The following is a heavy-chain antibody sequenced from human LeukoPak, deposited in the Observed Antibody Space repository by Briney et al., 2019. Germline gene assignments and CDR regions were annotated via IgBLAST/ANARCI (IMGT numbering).Heavy chain of an antibody. V-gene: IGHV3-23*01. CDR1: GFTFSSYA. CDR3: ARDWNGDFYY. J-gene: IGHJ4*02. D-gene: IGHD1-1*01. Sequence: PGGPLRVSCEASGFTFSSYAMSWVRQAPGKGLEWVSAISDSCSNTYYAAYVKGRFTISRDNSKNTLYLQMHSLRAEDTAVYYCARDWNGDFYYWGQGDLVTVSS. CDR2: ISDSCSNT.